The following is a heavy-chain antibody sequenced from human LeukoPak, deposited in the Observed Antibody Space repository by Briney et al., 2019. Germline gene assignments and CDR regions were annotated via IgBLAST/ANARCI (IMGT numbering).Heavy chain of an antibody. D-gene: IGHD3-22*01. CDR2: ISGSGGSI. V-gene: IGHV3-23*01. CDR1: GFTFSSYA. CDR3: AKALSRNYDSSGYYYVNYYYGMDV. Sequence: PGGSLRLSCAASGFTFSSYAMNWVRQAPGKGLECVSAISGSGGSIYYADSVRGRFTISRDNSKNTLYLQMNSLRAEDTAVYYCAKALSRNYDSSGYYYVNYYYGMDVWGQGTTVTVSS. J-gene: IGHJ6*02.